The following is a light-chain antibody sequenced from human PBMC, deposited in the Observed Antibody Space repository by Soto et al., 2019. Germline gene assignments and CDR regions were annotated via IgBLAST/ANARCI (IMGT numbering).Light chain of an antibody. J-gene: IGKJ4*02. CDR1: QSVTTY. CDR2: AAS. CDR3: QQTYSIPPLT. Sequence: DFQMTQSPSSLSASVGDRVTITCRAIQSVTTYLNWYQQRPGKAPNLLIYAASNLKNGVPSRFNGSGSGTDVTLTISVLQPEDSATYFWQQTYSIPPLTFGGGTKVQIK. V-gene: IGKV1-39*01.